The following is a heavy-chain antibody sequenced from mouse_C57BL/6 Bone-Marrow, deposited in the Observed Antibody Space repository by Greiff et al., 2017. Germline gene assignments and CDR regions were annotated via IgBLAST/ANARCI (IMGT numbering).Heavy chain of an antibody. D-gene: IGHD3-2*02. CDR2: ISSGSSTI. CDR1: GFTFSDYG. CDR3: ARQDRSGSYAMDY. V-gene: IGHV5-17*01. J-gene: IGHJ4*01. Sequence: EVKVIESGGGLVKPGGSLKLSCAASGFTFSDYGMHWVRQAPEKGLEWVAYISSGSSTIYYADTVKGRFTISRDNAKNTLFLQMTSLRSEDTAMYYCARQDRSGSYAMDYWGQGTSVTVST.